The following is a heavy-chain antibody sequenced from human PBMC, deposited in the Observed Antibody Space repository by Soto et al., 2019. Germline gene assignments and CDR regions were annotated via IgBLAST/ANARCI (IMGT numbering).Heavy chain of an antibody. CDR3: ARVGGGMEQDQQHWGYYMDV. CDR1: GGSISSYY. J-gene: IGHJ6*03. CDR2: IYYSGST. D-gene: IGHD3-16*01. V-gene: IGHV4-59*01. Sequence: QVQLQESGPGLVKPSETLSLTCTVSGGSISSYYWSWIRQPPGKGLEWIGYIYYSGSTNYNPSLTRRFTISVDTSKNQFPLKLSSVTAADTAVYYCARVGGGMEQDQQHWGYYMDVWGKGTTVTVSS.